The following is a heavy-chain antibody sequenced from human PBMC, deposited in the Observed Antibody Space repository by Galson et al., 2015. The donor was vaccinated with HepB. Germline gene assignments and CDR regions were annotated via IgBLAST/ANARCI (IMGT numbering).Heavy chain of an antibody. Sequence: QSGAEVKKPGESLKISCQGSGYSFTSYWIGWVRQMPGKGLEWMGIIYPGDSDTRYSSSFQGQVTISADKSISTAYLQWSSLKASDTAMYYCARAYYYDSSGYHDAFDIWGQGTMVTVSS. V-gene: IGHV5-51*01. CDR2: IYPGDSDT. D-gene: IGHD3-22*01. J-gene: IGHJ3*02. CDR3: ARAYYYDSSGYHDAFDI. CDR1: GYSFTSYW.